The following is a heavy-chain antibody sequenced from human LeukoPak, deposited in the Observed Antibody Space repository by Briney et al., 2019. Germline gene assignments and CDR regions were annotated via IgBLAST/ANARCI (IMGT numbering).Heavy chain of an antibody. Sequence: SETLSLTCSVSGASMRTFSWTWIRQSPGKQLEWIGYVYSSGSTKYNPSLKSRVNISIDLSRKQFSLNVNSVTSADTARYFCARDGTVGILDLWGQGILVAVSA. D-gene: IGHD6-13*01. CDR2: VYSSGST. CDR1: GASMRTFS. V-gene: IGHV4-59*01. J-gene: IGHJ5*02. CDR3: ARDGTVGILDL.